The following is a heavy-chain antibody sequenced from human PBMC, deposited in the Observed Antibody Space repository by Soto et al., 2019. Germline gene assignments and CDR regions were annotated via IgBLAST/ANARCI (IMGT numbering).Heavy chain of an antibody. V-gene: IGHV4-39*01. CDR1: GGSISSPSYN. D-gene: IGHD1-1*01. CDR2: FFYGGRT. CDR3: ATVASTHFDS. J-gene: IGHJ4*02. Sequence: QVQLQQSGPGLPKPSETLSLTCTVSGGSISSPSYNWGWVRQPPGKGPEWIGSFFYGGRTHYSPSLESRLSISVDTARSQVSLILTSVTAADTAVYYCATVASTHFDSWGQGALVVVSS.